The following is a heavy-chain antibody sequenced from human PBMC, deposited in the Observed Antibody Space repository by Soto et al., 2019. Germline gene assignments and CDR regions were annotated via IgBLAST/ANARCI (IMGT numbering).Heavy chain of an antibody. V-gene: IGHV1-46*01. Sequence: ASVKVSCKSSGYTFTSYYMHWVRQAPGQGLEWMGIINPSGGSTSYAQKFQGRVTMTRDTSTSTVYMELSSLRSEDTAVYYCARLLAVAGSHYYGMDVWGQGPTVTVSS. CDR2: INPSGGST. D-gene: IGHD6-19*01. J-gene: IGHJ6*02. CDR3: ARLLAVAGSHYYGMDV. CDR1: GYTFTSYY.